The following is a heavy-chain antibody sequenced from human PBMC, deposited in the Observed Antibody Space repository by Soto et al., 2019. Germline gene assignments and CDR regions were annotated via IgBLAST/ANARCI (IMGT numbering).Heavy chain of an antibody. CDR1: GGTFRSYA. CDR3: ARVDIVVVPAAIGGYYYGMDV. V-gene: IGHV1-69*13. CDR2: IIPIFGTA. D-gene: IGHD2-2*02. Sequence: SVKVSCKASGGTFRSYAISWVRQAPGQRLEWMGGIIPIFGTANYAQKFQGRVTITADESTSTAYMELSSLRSEDTAVYYCARVDIVVVPAAIGGYYYGMDVWGQGTTVTVSS. J-gene: IGHJ6*02.